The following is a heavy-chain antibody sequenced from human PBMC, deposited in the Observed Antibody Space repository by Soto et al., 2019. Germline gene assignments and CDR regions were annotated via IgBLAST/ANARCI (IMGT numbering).Heavy chain of an antibody. J-gene: IGHJ6*02. V-gene: IGHV1-2*02. CDR3: AATTVTSPLYGMDV. CDR1: GYTFTGYY. D-gene: IGHD4-4*01. Sequence: ASVKVSCKASGYTFTGYYMHWVRQAPGQGLEWMGWINPNSGGTHYAQKFQGRVTMTRDTSISTAYMELSRLRSDDTAVYYCAATTVTSPLYGMDVWGQGTTVTVSS. CDR2: INPNSGGT.